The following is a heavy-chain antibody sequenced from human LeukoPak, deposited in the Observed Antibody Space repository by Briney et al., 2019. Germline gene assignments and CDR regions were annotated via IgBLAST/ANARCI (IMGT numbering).Heavy chain of an antibody. J-gene: IGHJ4*02. CDR2: LGGSGGST. V-gene: IGHV3-23*01. D-gene: IGHD3-10*01. CDR3: ARAPNYYGSGNELDY. Sequence: GGSLRLSCAASGFTFSSHAMNWVRQAPGKGLEWVSGLGGSGGSTYYADSVRGRFTISRDNSKNTLYLQMNSLRAEDTAVYYCARAPNYYGSGNELDYWGQGTLVTVSS. CDR1: GFTFSSHA.